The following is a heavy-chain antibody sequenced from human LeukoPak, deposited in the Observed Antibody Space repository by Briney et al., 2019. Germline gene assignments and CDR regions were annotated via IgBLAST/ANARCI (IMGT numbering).Heavy chain of an antibody. J-gene: IGHJ6*02. D-gene: IGHD2-15*01. Sequence: GASVKVSCKVSGYTLTELSMHWVRQAPGKGLEWMGGFDPEDGETIYAQKFQGRVTMTEDTSTDTAYMELSSLRSEDTAVYYCATGIGYCSGGSRYAYYYYGMDVWGQGTTVTVSS. CDR2: FDPEDGET. CDR3: ATGIGYCSGGSRYAYYYYGMDV. CDR1: GYTLTELS. V-gene: IGHV1-24*01.